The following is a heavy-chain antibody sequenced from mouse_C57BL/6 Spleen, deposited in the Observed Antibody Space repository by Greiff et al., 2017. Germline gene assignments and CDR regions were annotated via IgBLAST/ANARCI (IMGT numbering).Heavy chain of an antibody. V-gene: IGHV5-4*01. CDR3: AREATTVVTPYYFDY. J-gene: IGHJ2*01. D-gene: IGHD1-1*01. CDR2: ISDGGSYT. CDR1: GFTFSSYA. Sequence: EVMLVESGGGLVKPGGSLKLSCAASGFTFSSYAMSWVRQTPEKRLEWVATISDGGSYTYYPDNVKGRFTISRDNAKNNLYLQLSHLKSEDTAMYYCAREATTVVTPYYFDYWGQGTTLTVSS.